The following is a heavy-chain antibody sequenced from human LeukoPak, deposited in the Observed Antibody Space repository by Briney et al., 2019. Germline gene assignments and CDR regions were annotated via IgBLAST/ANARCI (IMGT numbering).Heavy chain of an antibody. J-gene: IGHJ5*02. CDR1: GRTFSIYA. D-gene: IGHD3-3*01. CDR2: IIPLFGTA. V-gene: IGHV1-69*05. Sequence: TVEVLYSASGRTFSIYAIRWAPQTPGQGLEWMGGIIPLFGTANYAQKFQGRVAITTDESTSTAYMELSSLRSEDTAVYYCARGRYYDFWSGTTRGWFDPWGQGTLVTVSS. CDR3: ARGRYYDFWSGTTRGWFDP.